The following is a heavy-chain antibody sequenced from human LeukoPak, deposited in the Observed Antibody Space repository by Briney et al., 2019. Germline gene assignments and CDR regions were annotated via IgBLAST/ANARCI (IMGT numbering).Heavy chain of an antibody. CDR2: FDPEDGET. V-gene: IGHV1-24*01. Sequence: GASVKVSCKVSGYTLTELSMHWVRQPPGKGLEGMGGFDPEDGETIYAQKFQGRVTMTEDTSTDTAYMELSSLRSEDTAVYYCATAHYDILTGLYYFDYWGQGTLVTVSS. J-gene: IGHJ4*02. D-gene: IGHD3-9*01. CDR1: GYTLTELS. CDR3: ATAHYDILTGLYYFDY.